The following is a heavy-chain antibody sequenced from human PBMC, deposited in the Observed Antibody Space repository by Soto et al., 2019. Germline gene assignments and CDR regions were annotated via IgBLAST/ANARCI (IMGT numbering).Heavy chain of an antibody. Sequence: QLQLQESGPGLVKPSETLSLTCTVSGCSISSVDHFWGWIRQSPGQGLEWIGSIYYSGSTYYNPSLQRRVTLSIGRSKSNFSLRLSSVTAPDMAVYYCSRLPCRGRSCFYWSFDLWVRGSSVTVSS. J-gene: IGHJ2*01. CDR2: IYYSGST. V-gene: IGHV4-39*01. D-gene: IGHD2-15*01. CDR3: SRLPCRGRSCFYWSFDL. CDR1: GCSISSVDHF.